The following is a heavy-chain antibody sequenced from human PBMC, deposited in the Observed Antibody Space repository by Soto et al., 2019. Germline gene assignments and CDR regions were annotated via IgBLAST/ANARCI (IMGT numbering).Heavy chain of an antibody. CDR2: IYWDDDK. CDR3: AHTRPYYYDSSGYHD. V-gene: IGHV2-5*02. Sequence: QITLKESGPPLVKPTQTLTLTCTFSGFSLSTSGVGVGWIRQPPGKALEWLALIYWDDDKRYSPSLKSRLTITKDTSINQVVLTMTNMDPVDTATYYCAHTRPYYYDSSGYHDWGQGTLVTVSS. D-gene: IGHD3-22*01. CDR1: GFSLSTSGVG. J-gene: IGHJ4*02.